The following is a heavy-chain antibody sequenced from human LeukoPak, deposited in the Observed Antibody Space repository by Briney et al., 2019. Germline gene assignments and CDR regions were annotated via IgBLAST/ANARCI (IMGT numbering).Heavy chain of an antibody. J-gene: IGHJ4*02. V-gene: IGHV3-53*01. Sequence: GGSLRLSCAASGFTVSSNYMSWVRQAPGKGLEWVSVIYSGGSTYYADSVKGRFTISRDNSKNTLYLQMNSLRAEDTAVYYRARKNGQWLAYDYWGQGTLVTVSS. D-gene: IGHD6-19*01. CDR3: ARKNGQWLAYDY. CDR1: GFTVSSNY. CDR2: IYSGGST.